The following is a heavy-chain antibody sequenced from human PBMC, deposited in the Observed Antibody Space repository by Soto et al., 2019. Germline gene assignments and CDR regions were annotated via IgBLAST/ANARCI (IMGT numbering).Heavy chain of an antibody. CDR3: ARGIYQKYGLDV. V-gene: IGHV3-74*01. CDR1: EFTFNNYW. D-gene: IGHD3-16*02. CDR2: INTDGSTT. Sequence: EVQLVESGGGLVQPGGSLRLSCAASEFTFNNYWMHWVHQVPGKGLEWVSRINTDGSTTNYADSVMGRFTISRDNADNTVYLQLNSLIAEDTAVYYCARGIYQKYGLDVWGQGATVTVSS. J-gene: IGHJ6*02.